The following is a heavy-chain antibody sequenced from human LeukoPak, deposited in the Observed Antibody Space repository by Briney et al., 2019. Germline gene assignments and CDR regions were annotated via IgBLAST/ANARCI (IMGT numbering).Heavy chain of an antibody. CDR2: ISYDGSNK. CDR3: AKAPYDSSGYYYFDY. CDR1: GFTFSSYA. V-gene: IGHV3-30*18. Sequence: GGSLRLSCAASGFTFSSYAMSWVRQAPGKGLEWVAVISYDGSNKYYADSVKDRFTISRDNSKNTLYLQMNSLRAEDTAVYYCAKAPYDSSGYYYFDYWGQGTLVTVSS. J-gene: IGHJ4*02. D-gene: IGHD3-22*01.